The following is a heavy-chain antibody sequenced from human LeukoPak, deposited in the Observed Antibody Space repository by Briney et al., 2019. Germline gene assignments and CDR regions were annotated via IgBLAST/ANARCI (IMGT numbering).Heavy chain of an antibody. Sequence: SETLSLTCTVSGGSISSYYWSWIRQPPGKGLEWIGYIYYSGSTNYNPSLKSRVTISVDTSKNQFSLKLSSVTAADTAVYYCARGLFNARDAFDIWGQGTMVTVSS. V-gene: IGHV4-59*08. D-gene: IGHD3-22*01. J-gene: IGHJ3*02. CDR2: IYYSGST. CDR3: ARGLFNARDAFDI. CDR1: GGSISSYY.